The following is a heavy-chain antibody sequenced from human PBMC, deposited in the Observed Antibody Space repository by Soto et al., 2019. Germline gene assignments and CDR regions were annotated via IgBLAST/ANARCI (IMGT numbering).Heavy chain of an antibody. CDR3: ARASIHGSSWYFWFDP. J-gene: IGHJ5*02. V-gene: IGHV1-69*13. D-gene: IGHD6-13*01. CDR2: IIPLFGTT. CDR1: GGTFSRHA. Sequence: GASVKVSCKSSGGTFSRHAINWVLQAPGQGPEWMGGIIPLFGTTNYAQKFKGRLTITADESTNTTYMELSSLKSEDAAVYYCARASIHGSSWYFWFDPWGQGTLVTVSS.